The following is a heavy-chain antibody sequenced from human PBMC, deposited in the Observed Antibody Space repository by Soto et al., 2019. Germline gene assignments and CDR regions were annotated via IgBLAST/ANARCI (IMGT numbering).Heavy chain of an antibody. J-gene: IGHJ6*02. CDR1: GYTFTRYG. Sequence: QDQLVQSGAEVKEPGASVKVSCRASGYTFTRYGISWVRQAPGQGLEWMGWISGYNGNTNYAQKVQGRVTLATDTSTSTAYMELRSLRSDDTAVYYCARDIADYYVTNYYGMDVWGQGTTVTVSS. D-gene: IGHD3-10*02. V-gene: IGHV1-18*01. CDR2: ISGYNGNT. CDR3: ARDIADYYVTNYYGMDV.